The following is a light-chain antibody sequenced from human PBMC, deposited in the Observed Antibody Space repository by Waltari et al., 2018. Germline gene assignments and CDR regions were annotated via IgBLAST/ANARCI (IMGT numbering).Light chain of an antibody. V-gene: IGKV3-11*01. CDR3: QQRKSWPFT. CDR1: QTVYNY. Sequence: DIVMTQSPTTLSLSPGERVTLSCRASQTVYNYLAWYQQKAGHAPRLLIYDATKRATGVPARFSGSGFGADFTLTISSLEPEDFVVYYCQQRKSWPFTFGGGSRVDIK. J-gene: IGKJ4*01. CDR2: DAT.